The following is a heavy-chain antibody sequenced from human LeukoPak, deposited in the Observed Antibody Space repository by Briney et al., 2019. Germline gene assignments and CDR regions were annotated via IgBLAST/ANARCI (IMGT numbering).Heavy chain of an antibody. CDR2: IYYSGST. CDR1: GGSISSSSYY. J-gene: IGHJ4*02. D-gene: IGHD3-3*01. Sequence: HSETLSLTCTVSGGSISSSSYYWGWIRQPPGKGLEWIGSIYYSGSTYYNPSLKSRVTISVDTSKNQFSLKLSSVTAADTAVYYCASWRSGYYPRPVLTNWGQGTLVTVSS. V-gene: IGHV4-39*01. CDR3: ASWRSGYYPRPVLTN.